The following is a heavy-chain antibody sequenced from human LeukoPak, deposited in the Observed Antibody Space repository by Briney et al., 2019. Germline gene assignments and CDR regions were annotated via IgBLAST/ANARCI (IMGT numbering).Heavy chain of an antibody. CDR1: GFTFSSYA. J-gene: IGHJ4*02. V-gene: IGHV3-23*01. D-gene: IGHD6-13*01. CDR2: ISGSGGST. CDR3: AKDRVSSSSFPADLFFDY. Sequence: PGGSLRLSCAASGFTFSSYAMSWVRQAPGKGLEWVSAISGSGGSTYYADSVKGRFTISRDNSKNTLYLQMNSLRAEDTAVYYCAKDRVSSSSFPADLFFDYWGQGTLVTVSS.